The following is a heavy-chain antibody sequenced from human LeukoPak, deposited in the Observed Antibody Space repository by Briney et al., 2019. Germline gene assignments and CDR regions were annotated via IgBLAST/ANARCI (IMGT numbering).Heavy chain of an antibody. CDR1: GFTFSTYT. V-gene: IGHV3-21*01. J-gene: IGHJ6*02. CDR2: ISSSTGYI. D-gene: IGHD2-2*02. Sequence: GGSLRLSCAASGFTFSTYTMNWVRQAPGKGLEWVSFISSSTGYIYYADSVKGRFTISRDNAKNSLYLQMNSLRAEVTAVYYCARRYCSSSSCYKGMGVWGQGTTVTVSS. CDR3: ARRYCSSSSCYKGMGV.